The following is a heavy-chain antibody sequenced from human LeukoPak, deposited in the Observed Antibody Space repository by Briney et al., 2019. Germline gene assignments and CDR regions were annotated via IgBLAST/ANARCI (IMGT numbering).Heavy chain of an antibody. CDR1: GFTFDDYA. J-gene: IGHJ4*02. CDR2: ISWNSGSI. CDR3: ARDFEATEKFDY. V-gene: IGHV3-9*01. Sequence: SLRLSCAASGFTFDDYAMHWVRQAPGKGLEWVSGISWNSGSIGYADSVKGRFTISRDNAKNSLYLQMNSLRAEDTAVYYCARDFEATEKFDYWGQGTLVTASS.